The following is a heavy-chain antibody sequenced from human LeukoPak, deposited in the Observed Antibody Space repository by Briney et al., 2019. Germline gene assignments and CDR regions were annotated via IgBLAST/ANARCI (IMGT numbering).Heavy chain of an antibody. D-gene: IGHD3-16*02. J-gene: IGHJ3*02. CDR2: IYSGGTT. V-gene: IGHV3-53*01. Sequence: GGSLRLSCAASELNVSNNYTNWVRQAPGKGLEWVSVIYSGGTTNYADSVQGRFTISRDSSKNTVYLQMNRLRADDTAVYYCAREHYDYFWGTYRSYALDIWGQGTMVTVSS. CDR3: AREHYDYFWGTYRSYALDI. CDR1: ELNVSNNY.